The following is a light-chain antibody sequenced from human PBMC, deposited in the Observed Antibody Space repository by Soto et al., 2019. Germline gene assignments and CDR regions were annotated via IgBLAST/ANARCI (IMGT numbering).Light chain of an antibody. CDR3: QQYGSSLCT. V-gene: IGKV3-20*01. J-gene: IGKJ3*01. CDR2: GAS. Sequence: EIVLTQSPGTLSLSPGERATLSCRASQSLSSNYLAWYQQKPGQATRLLIYGASTRATGIPSRFSGSGSGTDFTLTISRLEPGDFAVCYCQQYGSSLCTLGPGTKVEIK. CDR1: QSLSSNY.